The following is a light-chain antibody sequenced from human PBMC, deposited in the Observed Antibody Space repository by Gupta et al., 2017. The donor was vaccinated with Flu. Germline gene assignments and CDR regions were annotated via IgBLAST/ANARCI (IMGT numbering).Light chain of an antibody. CDR2: QVS. CDR1: QGLVYSDGNTH. J-gene: IGKJ1*01. V-gene: IGKV2-30*01. Sequence: VTLGQPASISCRSSQGLVYSDGNTHLHWFQQRPGQSPRRLIYQVSYRDSGVPDRFSGSGSGTDFTLKISRVEAEDVGIYFCRQGAHWPWAFGQGTTVEIK. CDR3: RQGAHWPWA.